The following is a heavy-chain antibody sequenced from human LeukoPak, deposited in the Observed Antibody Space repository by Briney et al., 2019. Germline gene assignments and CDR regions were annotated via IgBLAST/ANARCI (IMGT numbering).Heavy chain of an antibody. J-gene: IGHJ5*02. CDR2: IKSKTDGGTT. CDR1: GFTVSSNY. CDR3: TTDDPVGSRFGELFPP. D-gene: IGHD3-10*01. V-gene: IGHV3-15*01. Sequence: PGGSLRLSCAASGFTVSSNYMSWVRQAPGKGLEWVGRIKSKTDGGTTDYAAPVKGRFTISRDDSKNTLYLQMNSLKTEDTAVYYCTTDDPVGSRFGELFPPWGQGTLVTVSS.